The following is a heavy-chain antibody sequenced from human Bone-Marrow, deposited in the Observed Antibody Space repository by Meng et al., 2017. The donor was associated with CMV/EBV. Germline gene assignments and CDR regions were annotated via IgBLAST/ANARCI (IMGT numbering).Heavy chain of an antibody. D-gene: IGHD4-17*01. J-gene: IGHJ4*02. CDR3: AHRDHMTTVTTRFDY. Sequence: SGPTLVKPTQTLTLTCTFSGFSLSTSGVGVGWIRQPPGKALEWLALIYWNDDKRYSPSLKSRLTITKDTSKNQVVLTMTNMDPVDTATHYCAHRDHMTTVTTRFDYWGQGPLVTVSS. CDR1: GFSLSTSGVG. CDR2: IYWNDDK. V-gene: IGHV2-5*01.